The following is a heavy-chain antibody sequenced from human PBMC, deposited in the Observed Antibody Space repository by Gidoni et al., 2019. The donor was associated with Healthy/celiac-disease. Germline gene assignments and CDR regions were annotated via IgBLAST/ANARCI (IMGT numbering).Heavy chain of an antibody. J-gene: IGHJ4*02. CDR1: GFTFSSYS. CDR3: ARDVRWFGELLVDY. D-gene: IGHD3-10*01. V-gene: IGHV3-48*01. Sequence: EVQLVESGGGLVQPGGSLRLSCAASGFTFSSYSMNWVRQAPGKGLEWVSYISSSSSTIYYADSVKGRFTISRDNAKNSLYLQMNSLRAEDTAVYYCARDVRWFGELLVDYWGQGTLVTVSS. CDR2: ISSSSSTI.